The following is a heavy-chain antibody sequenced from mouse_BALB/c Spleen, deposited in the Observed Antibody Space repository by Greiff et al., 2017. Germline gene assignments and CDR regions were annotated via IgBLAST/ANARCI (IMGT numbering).Heavy chain of an antibody. Sequence: DVHLVESGGDLVKPGGSLKLSCAASGFTFSSYGMSWVRQTPDKRLEWVATISSGGSYTYYPDSVKGRFTISRDNAKNTLYLQMSSLKSEDTAMYYCARPNYYGSSYWYFDVWGAGTTVTVSS. J-gene: IGHJ1*01. CDR1: GFTFSSYG. CDR2: ISSGGSYT. V-gene: IGHV5-6*01. CDR3: ARPNYYGSSYWYFDV. D-gene: IGHD1-1*01.